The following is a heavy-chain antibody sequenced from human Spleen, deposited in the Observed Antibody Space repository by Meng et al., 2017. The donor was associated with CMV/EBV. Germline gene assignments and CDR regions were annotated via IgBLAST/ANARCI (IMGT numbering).Heavy chain of an antibody. Sequence: ASVKVSCKASGYTFTSYDINWVRQATGQGLEWMGWMNPNSGNTGYAQKVQGRVTMTTDTSTSTAYMELRGLRSDDTAVYYCARDAGTIAVSGIGDYWGQGTLVTVSS. CDR2: MNPNSGNT. CDR3: ARDAGTIAVSGIGDY. V-gene: IGHV1-8*02. J-gene: IGHJ4*02. CDR1: GYTFTSYD. D-gene: IGHD6-19*01.